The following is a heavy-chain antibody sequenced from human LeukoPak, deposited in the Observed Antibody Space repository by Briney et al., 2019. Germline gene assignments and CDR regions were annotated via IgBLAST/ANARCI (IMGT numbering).Heavy chain of an antibody. CDR1: GFTFRSLG. Sequence: GGSLRLSCRASGFTFRSLGMHWVRQAPGKGLEWVAVIAYNGSSAYYGDSVKGRFTISRDNSKNTLYLQLNSLRPEDTAVYYCADLTPRGHGMDVWGHGTTVIVSS. CDR2: IAYNGSSA. CDR3: ADLTPRGHGMDV. D-gene: IGHD3-10*01. J-gene: IGHJ6*02. V-gene: IGHV3-30*03.